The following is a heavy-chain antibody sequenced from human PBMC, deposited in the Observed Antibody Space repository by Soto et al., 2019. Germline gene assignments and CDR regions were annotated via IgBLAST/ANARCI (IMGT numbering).Heavy chain of an antibody. V-gene: IGHV3-48*04. D-gene: IGHD6-6*01. CDR1: GSSLTSDH. CDR2: ISSSSSTI. Sequence: GGPLRLSCSASGSSLTSDHMHWVRKAPGKGLEWVSYISSSSSTIYYADSVKGRFTISRDNAKNSLYLQMNSLRAEDTAVYYCARESPYSSSVDAFDIWGQGTMVSVSS. J-gene: IGHJ3*02. CDR3: ARESPYSSSVDAFDI.